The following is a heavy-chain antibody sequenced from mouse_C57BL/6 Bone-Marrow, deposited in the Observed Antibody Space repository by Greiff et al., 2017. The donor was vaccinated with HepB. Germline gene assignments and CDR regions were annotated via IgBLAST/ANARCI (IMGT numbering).Heavy chain of an antibody. CDR1: GYTFTSYW. CDR2: INPSNGGT. CDR3: ARNDYRGYYFDF. J-gene: IGHJ2*01. Sequence: QVQLQQPGTELVKPGASVKLSCKASGYTFTSYWMHWVKQRPGQGLEWIGNINPSNGGTNYNEKFKSKATLTVDKSSSTAYMQLSSLTSEDSAVDYCARNDYRGYYFDFWGQGTTLTVSS. D-gene: IGHD2-4*01. V-gene: IGHV1-53*01.